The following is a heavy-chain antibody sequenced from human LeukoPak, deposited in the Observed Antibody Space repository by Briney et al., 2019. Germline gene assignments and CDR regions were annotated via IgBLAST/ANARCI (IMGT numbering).Heavy chain of an antibody. J-gene: IGHJ4*02. D-gene: IGHD6-13*01. V-gene: IGHV3-30*18. CDR1: GFSFSSYG. CDR3: AKGGIAAAGTGPHDY. CDR2: ISYDGSNK. Sequence: GGSLRLSCAASGFSFSSYGMHWVRQAPGKGLEWVAVISYDGSNKYYADSVKGRFTISRDNSKNTLYLQMNSLRAEDTAGYYCAKGGIAAAGTGPHDYWGQGTLVTVSS.